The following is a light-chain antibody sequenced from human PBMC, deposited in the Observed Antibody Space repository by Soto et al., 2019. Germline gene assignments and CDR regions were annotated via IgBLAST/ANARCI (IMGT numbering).Light chain of an antibody. J-gene: IGKJ1*01. CDR3: QHYNSYSEA. V-gene: IGKV1-5*03. Sequence: DIQRTQSPSTMSGSVGDRATXSCRAGQTISSWLAWYQQKPGKATKLLIYKASTGNSGVTSRLSPSGSGTEFTLTISSLQPDDFATYYCQHYNSYSEAFGQGTKVDIK. CDR1: QTISSW. CDR2: KAS.